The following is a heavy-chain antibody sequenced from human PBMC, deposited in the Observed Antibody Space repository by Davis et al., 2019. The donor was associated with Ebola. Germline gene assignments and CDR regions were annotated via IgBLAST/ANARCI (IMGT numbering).Heavy chain of an antibody. D-gene: IGHD2-8*02. CDR3: ASLRRTITGMDDGFDI. V-gene: IGHV5-10-1*01. Sequence: GESLKISCKGSGYSFTSYWISWVRQMPGKGLEWMGRIDPSDSYTNYSPSFQGHVTISADKSANTVYLQWSSLKASDTAMYYCASLRRTITGMDDGFDIWGQGTMVTVSS. J-gene: IGHJ3*02. CDR2: IDPSDSYT. CDR1: GYSFTSYW.